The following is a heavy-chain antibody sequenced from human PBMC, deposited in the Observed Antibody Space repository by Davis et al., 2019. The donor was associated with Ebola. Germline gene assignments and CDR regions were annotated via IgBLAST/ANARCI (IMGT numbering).Heavy chain of an antibody. V-gene: IGHV4-34*01. CDR2: INHSGST. J-gene: IGHJ4*02. Sequence: GSLRLSCAVYGGSFSGYYWSWIRQPPGKGLEWIGEINHSGSTNYNPSLKSRVTISVDTSKNQFSLKLSSVTAADTAVYYCARQLGYGGPDYWGQGTLVTVSS. D-gene: IGHD4-23*01. CDR1: GGSFSGYY. CDR3: ARQLGYGGPDY.